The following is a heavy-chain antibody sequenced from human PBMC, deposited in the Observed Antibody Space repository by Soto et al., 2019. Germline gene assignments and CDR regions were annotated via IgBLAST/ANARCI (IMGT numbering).Heavy chain of an antibody. CDR1: GFTFSSYA. J-gene: IGHJ4*02. CDR2: ISYDGSNK. Sequence: LRLSCAASGFTFSSYAMHWVRQAPGKGLEWVAVISYDGSNKYYADSVKGRFTISRDNSKNTLYLQMNSLRAEDTAVYYCARDRSIAAAGPVDYWGQGTLVTVSS. CDR3: ARDRSIAAAGPVDY. D-gene: IGHD6-13*01. V-gene: IGHV3-30-3*01.